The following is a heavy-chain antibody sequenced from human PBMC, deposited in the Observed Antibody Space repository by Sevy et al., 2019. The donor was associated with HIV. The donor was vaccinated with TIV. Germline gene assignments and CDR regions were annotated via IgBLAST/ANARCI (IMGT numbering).Heavy chain of an antibody. V-gene: IGHV4-34*01. J-gene: IGHJ4*02. CDR2: INHSGST. CDR3: ARVRRFRAFDY. Sequence: SETLSLTCAVYGGSFSGYYWSWIRQPPGKGLEWIGEINHSGSTNYNPSLKSRVTISVETSKNQCSLRLSSVTAADTAVYYCARVRRFRAFDYWGQGTLVTVSS. D-gene: IGHD3-3*01. CDR1: GGSFSGYY.